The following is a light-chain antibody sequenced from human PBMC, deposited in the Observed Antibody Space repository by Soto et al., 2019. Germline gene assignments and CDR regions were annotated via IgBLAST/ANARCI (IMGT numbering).Light chain of an antibody. CDR1: QTISDW. CDR3: LQYETYWT. J-gene: IGKJ1*01. CDR2: KAS. V-gene: IGKV1-5*03. Sequence: DIQMTQSPSTLSASIGDRVPITCRASQTISDWLAWHQQKPGKAPKLLIYKASSLESGVPSRFSGSGSGTEFTLTISSLQPDDFATYYCLQYETYWTFGQGTKVDIK.